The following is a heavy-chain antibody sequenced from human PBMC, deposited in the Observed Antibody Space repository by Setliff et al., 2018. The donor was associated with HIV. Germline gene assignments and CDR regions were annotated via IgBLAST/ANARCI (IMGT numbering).Heavy chain of an antibody. CDR3: ARVATGPESFDI. CDR1: GDSITNYY. CDR2: VYSTGST. D-gene: IGHD3-9*01. Sequence: SLTCTVSGDSITNYYWSWIRQPPGKGLEWIGYVYSTGSTNSKSSLKSRVTISVDTSKNQFSLKLSSVTAADTAVYYCARVATGPESFDIWGQGTMVTVSS. V-gene: IGHV4-59*01. J-gene: IGHJ3*02.